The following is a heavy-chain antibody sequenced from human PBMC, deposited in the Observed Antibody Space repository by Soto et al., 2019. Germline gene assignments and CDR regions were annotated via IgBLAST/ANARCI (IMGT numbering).Heavy chain of an antibody. CDR1: GYTFTSQN. D-gene: IGHD1-26*01. Sequence: ASVKVSCKASGYTFTSQNMHWVRQAPGQGLEWMGVINPSIGTTTYAQKFQGRITMTSDTSTSSVYMEVSSLRSEDTAVYYCISTLGARFDYWGQGTLVTVSS. CDR3: ISTLGARFDY. CDR2: INPSIGTT. J-gene: IGHJ4*02. V-gene: IGHV1-46*03.